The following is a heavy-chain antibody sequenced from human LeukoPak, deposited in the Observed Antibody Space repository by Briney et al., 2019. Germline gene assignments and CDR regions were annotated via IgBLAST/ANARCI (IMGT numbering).Heavy chain of an antibody. V-gene: IGHV3-21*01. J-gene: IGHJ6*02. CDR1: GFTFSSYS. CDR2: ISSSSYI. CDR3: ATALWSNTYYYGMDV. Sequence: GGSLRLSCAASGFTFSSYSMNWVRQAPGKGLEWVSSISSSSYIYYADSVKGRFTISRDNAKNSLYLQMNSLRAEDTAVYYCATALWSNTYYYGMDVWGQGTTVTVSS. D-gene: IGHD3-10*01.